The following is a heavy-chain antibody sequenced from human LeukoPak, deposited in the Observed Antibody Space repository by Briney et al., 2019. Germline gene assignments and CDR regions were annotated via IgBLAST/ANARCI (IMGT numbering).Heavy chain of an antibody. D-gene: IGHD6-19*01. CDR2: ISGSGGSS. CDR3: AQEAVAGYFDY. CDR1: GFTFSNYA. J-gene: IGHJ4*02. Sequence: PGGSLRLSCAASGFTFSNYAMSWVRQAPGKGLEWVSAISGSGGSSCYADSVKGRFTISRDNSKNTLNLQMNSLRAEDTAVYHCAQEAVAGYFDYWGQGTLVTVSS. V-gene: IGHV3-23*01.